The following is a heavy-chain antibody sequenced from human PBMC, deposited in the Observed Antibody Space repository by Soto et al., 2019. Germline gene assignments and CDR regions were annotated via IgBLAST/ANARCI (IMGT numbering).Heavy chain of an antibody. CDR2: IIPIFGTA. Sequence: GASVKVSCKASGGTFSSYAISWVRQAPGQGLEWMGGIIPIFGTANYAQKFQGRVTITADESTSTAYMELSSLRSEDTAVYYCAREERAGIAAAGSWFDPWGQGTLVTAPQ. J-gene: IGHJ5*02. D-gene: IGHD6-13*01. CDR1: GGTFSSYA. V-gene: IGHV1-69*13. CDR3: AREERAGIAAAGSWFDP.